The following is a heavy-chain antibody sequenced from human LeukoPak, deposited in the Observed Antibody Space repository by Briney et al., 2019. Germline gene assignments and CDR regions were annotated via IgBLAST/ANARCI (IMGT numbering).Heavy chain of an antibody. D-gene: IGHD1-26*01. CDR1: GFTFSSYA. CDR3: AARVGATLFQRWGFDNWFDP. V-gene: IGHV3-48*01. CDR2: ISSSSSTI. J-gene: IGHJ5*02. Sequence: PGGSLRLSCAASGFTFSSYAMHWVRQAPGKGLEWVSYISSSSSTIYYADSVKGRFTISRDNAKSSLYLQMNSLRAEDTAVYYCAARVGATLFQRWGFDNWFDPWGQGTLVTVSS.